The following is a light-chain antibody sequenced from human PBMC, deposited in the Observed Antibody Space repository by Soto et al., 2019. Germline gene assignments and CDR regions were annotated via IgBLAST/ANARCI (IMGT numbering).Light chain of an antibody. CDR3: QQYGSSGT. CDR1: QSLSRS. CDR2: DTS. J-gene: IGKJ1*01. V-gene: IGKV3-20*01. Sequence: EIVLTQSPGTLSLSPGERATLSCRASQSLSRSLAWYQQKPGQAPRLLIYDTSTRAAGIPDRFSGSGSGTDFTLTISRLEPEDFAVYYCQQYGSSGTFGQGTKVDIK.